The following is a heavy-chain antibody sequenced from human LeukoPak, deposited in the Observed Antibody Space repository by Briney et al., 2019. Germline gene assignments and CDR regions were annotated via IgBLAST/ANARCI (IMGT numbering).Heavy chain of an antibody. J-gene: IGHJ4*02. D-gene: IGHD6-19*01. CDR3: ARDGGSGWYFDY. CDR1: GGSFSGYY. V-gene: IGHV4-34*01. Sequence: PSETLSLTCAVYGGSFSGYYWSWIRQPPGKGLEWIGEINHSGSTNYNPSLKSRVTISVDTSKNQFSLKLSSVTAADTAVYYCARDGGSGWYFDYWGQGTLVTVSS. CDR2: INHSGST.